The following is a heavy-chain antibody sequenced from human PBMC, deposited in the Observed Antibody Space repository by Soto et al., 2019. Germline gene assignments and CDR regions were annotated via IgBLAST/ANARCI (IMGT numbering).Heavy chain of an antibody. CDR1: GFTFNDAW. CDR2: IKGKTDGGTT. CDR3: TTMGSGGGNLPFDY. J-gene: IGHJ4*02. V-gene: IGHV3-15*07. D-gene: IGHD6-25*01. Sequence: EVQLVESGGGLVKPGGSLRPSCAASGFTFNDAWMTWVRQAPGKGLEWVGRIKGKTDGGTTDYAAPVKGRFTISRDDSKTPLYLQMNSLKTADTAVYYCTTMGSGGGNLPFDYWGQGTLVTVSS.